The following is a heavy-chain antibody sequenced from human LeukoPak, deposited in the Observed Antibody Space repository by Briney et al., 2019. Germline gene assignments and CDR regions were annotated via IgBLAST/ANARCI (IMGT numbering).Heavy chain of an antibody. CDR1: GYSISSGY. CDR2: MFHGGNT. D-gene: IGHD2-15*01. V-gene: IGHV4-38-2*01. CDR3: ARTLYCSGATCFSPELLDT. Sequence: PSETLSLTCAVSGYSISSGYWGWVRQPPGKGPVWIGSMFHGGNTYCNPSLKSRVTMSIDTSMNQFSLNLTSVTAADTAVYFCARTLYCSGATCFSPELLDTWGQGTLVTVSS. J-gene: IGHJ5*02.